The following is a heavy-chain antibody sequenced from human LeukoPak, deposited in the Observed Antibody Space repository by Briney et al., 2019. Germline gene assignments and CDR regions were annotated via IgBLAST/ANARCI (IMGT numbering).Heavy chain of an antibody. CDR3: ARHRSGGSYYGPTDY. CDR1: GGSISSSSYY. CDR2: IYYSGST. J-gene: IGHJ4*02. D-gene: IGHD1-26*01. Sequence: PSETLSLTCTVFGGSISSSSYYWGWIRQPPGKGLESIGSIYYSGSTYYNPSLKSRVTISVDTSKNQFSLKLSSVTAADTAVYYCARHRSGGSYYGPTDYWGQGTLVTVSS. V-gene: IGHV4-39*01.